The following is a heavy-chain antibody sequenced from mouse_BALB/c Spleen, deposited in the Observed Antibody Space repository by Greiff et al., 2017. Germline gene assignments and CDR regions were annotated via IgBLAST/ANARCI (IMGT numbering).Heavy chain of an antibody. J-gene: IGHJ4*01. D-gene: IGHD2-4*01. Sequence: QVQLKQSGPELVRPGVSVKISCKGSGYTFTDYAMHWVKQSHAKSLEWIGVISTYYGNTNYNQKFKGKATMTVDKSSSTAYMELARLTSEDSAIYYCARSGYYDYDGGVYAMDYWGQGTSVTVSS. CDR1: GYTFTDYA. CDR3: ARSGYYDYDGGVYAMDY. CDR2: ISTYYGNT. V-gene: IGHV1-67*01.